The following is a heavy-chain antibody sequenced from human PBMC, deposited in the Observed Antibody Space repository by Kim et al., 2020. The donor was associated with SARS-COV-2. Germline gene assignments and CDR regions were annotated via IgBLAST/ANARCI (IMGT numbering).Heavy chain of an antibody. D-gene: IGHD6-19*01. J-gene: IGHJ6*02. CDR1: GFTFSSYA. CDR3: ARDQEDSSGWGIIYYYGMDV. CDR2: ISYDGSNK. Sequence: GVSLRLSCAASGFTFSSYAMHWVRQAPGKGLEWVAVISYDGSNKYYADSVKGRFTISRDNSKNTLYLQMNSLRAEDTAVYYCARDQEDSSGWGIIYYYGMDVWGQGTTVTVSS. V-gene: IGHV3-30*04.